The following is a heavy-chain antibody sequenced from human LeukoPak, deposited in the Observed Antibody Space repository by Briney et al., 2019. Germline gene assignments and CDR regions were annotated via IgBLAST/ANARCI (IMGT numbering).Heavy chain of an antibody. D-gene: IGHD3-10*01. Sequence: SETLSLTCTVSGGSISSYYWSWIRQPAGKGLEWIGRIHTSGSTNYNPSPKSRVTISVDTSKNQFSLKLSSVTAADTAVYYCARGLFGTMASGYWGQGTLVTVSS. CDR3: ARGLFGTMASGY. V-gene: IGHV4-4*07. CDR1: GGSISSYY. CDR2: IHTSGST. J-gene: IGHJ4*02.